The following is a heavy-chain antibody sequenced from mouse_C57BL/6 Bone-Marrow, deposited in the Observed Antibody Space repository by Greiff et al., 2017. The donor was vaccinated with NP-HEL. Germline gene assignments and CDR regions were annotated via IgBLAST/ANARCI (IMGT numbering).Heavy chain of an antibody. CDR1: GYTFTSYW. CDR2: IDPNSGGT. D-gene: IGHD2-3*01. Sequence: QVQLKQPGAELVKPGASVKLSCKASGYTFTSYWMHWVKQRPGRGLEWIGRIDPNSGGTKYNEKFKSKATLTVDKPSSTAYMQLSSLTSEDSAVYYCAKGALGWLLYYFDYWGQGTTLTVSS. V-gene: IGHV1-72*01. J-gene: IGHJ2*01. CDR3: AKGALGWLLYYFDY.